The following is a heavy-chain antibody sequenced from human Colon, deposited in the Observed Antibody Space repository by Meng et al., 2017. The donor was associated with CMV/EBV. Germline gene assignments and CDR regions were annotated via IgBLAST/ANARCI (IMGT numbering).Heavy chain of an antibody. CDR2: IVSSSTYI. J-gene: IGHJ4*02. CDR3: VRDTISGVVAFDY. D-gene: IGHD3-3*01. V-gene: IGHV3-21*06. CDR1: GFTFHTYG. Sequence: GGSLRLSCAASGFTFHTYGMNWVRQAPGTGLEWVSSIVSSSTYIFYAVSVKGRFTISRDNAKNLLYLQMNSLRAEDTSIYYCVRDTISGVVAFDYWGQGTLVTVSS.